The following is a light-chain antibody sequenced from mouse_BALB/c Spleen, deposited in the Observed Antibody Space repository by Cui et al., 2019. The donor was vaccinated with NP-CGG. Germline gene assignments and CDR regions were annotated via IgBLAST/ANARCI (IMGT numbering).Light chain of an antibody. CDR3: VLWYSNHWV. CDR2: GTN. CDR1: TGAVTTSNY. Sequence: QAVLTQASALTTSPGETVTLTCRSSTGAVTTSNYANWVQEKPDHLFTGLIGGTNNRAPGVPARFSGSLIGDKAALTITGAQTEDEAIYFCVLWYSNHWVFGGGTKLTVL. V-gene: IGLV1*01. J-gene: IGLJ1*01.